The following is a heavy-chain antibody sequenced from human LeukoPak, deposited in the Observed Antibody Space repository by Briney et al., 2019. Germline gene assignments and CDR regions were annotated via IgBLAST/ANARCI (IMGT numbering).Heavy chain of an antibody. Sequence: SETLSLTCTVSGYSISSGYYWGWIRQPPGKGLEWIGSIYHSGSTYYNPSLKSRVTISVDTSKNQFSLKLSSVTAADTAVYYCASLEKYCSGGSCYDSEIDYWGQGTLVTVSS. V-gene: IGHV4-38-2*02. J-gene: IGHJ4*02. D-gene: IGHD2-15*01. CDR1: GYSISSGYY. CDR2: IYHSGST. CDR3: ASLEKYCSGGSCYDSEIDY.